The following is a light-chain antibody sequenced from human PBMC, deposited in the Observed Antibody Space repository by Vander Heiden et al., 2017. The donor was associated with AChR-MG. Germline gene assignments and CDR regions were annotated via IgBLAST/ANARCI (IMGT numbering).Light chain of an antibody. Sequence: QSPLPQAASVPRPPGQSITISCTGTGTDVGNYNFVSWYQHHPGTAPKLIISEVSERPSGISDRFSGSKSGNTASLTISGLQAEDEADYYCCSYAGGSTWVFGGGTKLTVL. V-gene: IGLV2-23*02. J-gene: IGLJ3*02. CDR1: GTDVGNYNF. CDR3: CSYAGGSTWV. CDR2: EVS.